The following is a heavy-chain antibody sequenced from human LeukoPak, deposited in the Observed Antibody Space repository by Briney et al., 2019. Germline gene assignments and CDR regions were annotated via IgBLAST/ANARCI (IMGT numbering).Heavy chain of an antibody. CDR2: ISGSGGST. V-gene: IGHV3-23*01. Sequence: GGSLRLSCAASGFTFSSYAMSWVRQAPGKGLEWVSAISGSGGSTYYADSVKGRFTISRDNSKNTLYLQMNSLRAEDTAVYYCAIDPPYYYDSSGSYGEYWGQGTLVTVSS. D-gene: IGHD3-22*01. CDR3: AIDPPYYYDSSGSYGEY. J-gene: IGHJ4*02. CDR1: GFTFSSYA.